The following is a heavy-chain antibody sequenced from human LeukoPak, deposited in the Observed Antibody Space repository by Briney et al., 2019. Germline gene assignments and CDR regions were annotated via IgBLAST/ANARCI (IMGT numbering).Heavy chain of an antibody. Sequence: GGSLRLSCAASGFTFSDYNMRWIRQAPGKGLEWVSSISRSGSTKYYADSVKGRFTISRDNAKNSLFLQMNSLRAEDTAVYYCVRDPMIGFDYWGQGTLVTVSS. D-gene: IGHD3-22*01. V-gene: IGHV3-11*01. CDR2: ISRSGSTK. CDR3: VRDPMIGFDY. J-gene: IGHJ4*02. CDR1: GFTFSDYN.